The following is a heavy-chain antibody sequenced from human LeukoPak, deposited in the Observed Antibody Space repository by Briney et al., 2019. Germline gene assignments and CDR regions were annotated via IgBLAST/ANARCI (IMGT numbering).Heavy chain of an antibody. V-gene: IGHV3-21*01. Sequence: PGGSLRLSCAASGFTFSSYSMNWVRQAPGKGLEWVSSISSSSSYIYYADSVKGRFTISRDNAKNSLYLQMNSLRAEDTAMYYCAKEYDILTGYYASDIWGQGTMVTVSS. CDR3: AKEYDILTGYYASDI. CDR2: ISSSSSYI. D-gene: IGHD3-9*01. J-gene: IGHJ3*02. CDR1: GFTFSSYS.